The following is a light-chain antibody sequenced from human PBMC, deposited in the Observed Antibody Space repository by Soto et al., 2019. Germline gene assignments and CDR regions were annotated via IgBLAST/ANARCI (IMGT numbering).Light chain of an antibody. CDR3: QQYNSHPPKT. CDR2: KAS. CDR1: QSISSW. V-gene: IGKV1-5*03. J-gene: IGKJ1*01. Sequence: DIQMTQSPSTLSASVGDRVTITCRASQSISSWLAWYQQKPGKAPKLLIYKASSLESGVPSRFSGSGSGTEFNLTISSLQAHDFATYYGQQYNSHPPKTYGHGTKVEIK.